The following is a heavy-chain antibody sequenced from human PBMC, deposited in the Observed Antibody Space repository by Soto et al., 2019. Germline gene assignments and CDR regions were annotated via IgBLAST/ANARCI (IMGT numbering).Heavy chain of an antibody. CDR2: ISGSGGST. CDR3: AKDGQYQLLWSSLVSFGTNNAFDI. V-gene: IGHV3-23*01. CDR1: GFTFSSYA. Sequence: EVQLLESGGGLVQPGGSLRLSCAASGFTFSSYAMSWVRQAPGKGLEWVSAISGSGGSTYYADSVKGRFTISRDNSKNTLYLQMNSLRAEDTAVYYCAKDGQYQLLWSSLVSFGTNNAFDIWGQGTMVTVSS. D-gene: IGHD2-2*01. J-gene: IGHJ3*02.